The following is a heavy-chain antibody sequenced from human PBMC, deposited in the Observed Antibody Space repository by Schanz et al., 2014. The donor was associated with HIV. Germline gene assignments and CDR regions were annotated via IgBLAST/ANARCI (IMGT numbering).Heavy chain of an antibody. CDR2: INHREST. CDR1: GGPFSGYY. Sequence: QVQVHQWGAGLLKPSETLTLTCVVSGGPFSGYYWTWIRQSPGKGLEWIGEINHRESTNYNPSLQSRVTISLDTSKNQFSLRLSSVTAADTAVYYCARGGILLPRGVSNWFDPWGQGTLVIVSS. CDR3: ARGGILLPRGVSNWFDP. J-gene: IGHJ5*02. D-gene: IGHD3-10*01. V-gene: IGHV4-34*01.